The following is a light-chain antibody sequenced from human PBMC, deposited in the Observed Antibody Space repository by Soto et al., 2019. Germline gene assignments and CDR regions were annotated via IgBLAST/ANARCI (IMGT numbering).Light chain of an antibody. CDR3: QKYNTAPQT. V-gene: IGKV1-27*01. CDR2: AAS. Sequence: DIQMTQSPSSLSASVGDRVTITCRASQGILDYVAWYQQKPGKAPKLLIYAASTLQSGVPSRFSGSGSGTDFTLTISSLQPEDVAPYFCQKYNTAPQTFGQRTKVEIK. J-gene: IGKJ1*01. CDR1: QGILDY.